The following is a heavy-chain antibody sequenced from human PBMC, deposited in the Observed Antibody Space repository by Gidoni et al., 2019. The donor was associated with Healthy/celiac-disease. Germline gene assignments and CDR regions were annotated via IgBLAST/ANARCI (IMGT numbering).Heavy chain of an antibody. J-gene: IGHJ4*02. V-gene: IGHV4-61*02. CDR2: IYTSGST. Sequence: QVQLQESGPGLVKPSQTLSLTCPVSGGSISSGSYYWSWIRQPAGKGLEWIGRIYTSGSTNYNPSLKSRVTISVDTSKNQFSLKLSSVTAADTAVYYCASADPSTDYFDYWGQGTLVTVSS. CDR3: ASADPSTDYFDY. D-gene: IGHD4-17*01. CDR1: GGSISSGSYY.